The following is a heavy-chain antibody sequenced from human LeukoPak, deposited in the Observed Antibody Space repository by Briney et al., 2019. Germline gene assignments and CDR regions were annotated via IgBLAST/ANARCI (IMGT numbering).Heavy chain of an antibody. CDR1: GFTFSSYW. V-gene: IGHV3-74*01. CDR2: INSDGSST. CDR3: ARGGYYYDSSGSDNWFDP. J-gene: IGHJ5*02. Sequence: PGGSLRLSCAASGFTFSSYWMHWVRQAPGKGLVWVSRINSDGSSTSYADCVKGRFTISRDNAKNTLYLQMNSLRAEDTAVYYCARGGYYYDSSGSDNWFDPWGQGTLVTVSS. D-gene: IGHD3-22*01.